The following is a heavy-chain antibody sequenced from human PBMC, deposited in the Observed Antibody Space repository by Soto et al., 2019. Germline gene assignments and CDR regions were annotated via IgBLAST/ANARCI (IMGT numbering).Heavy chain of an antibody. CDR3: ARDGQSLAPYVLDV. D-gene: IGHD6-19*01. CDR2: IWYDGSNK. CDR1: GFTFSGHA. V-gene: IGHV3-33*01. Sequence: QVQVVESGGGVVQPGRSLRLSCTASGFTFSGHAMHWVRQPPGKGLEWVAQIWYDGSNKYYADSVKGRFTISRDNSKKTLYVQMDSLRVEDTAVYYCARDGQSLAPYVLDVWGQGTSVTVSS. J-gene: IGHJ6*02.